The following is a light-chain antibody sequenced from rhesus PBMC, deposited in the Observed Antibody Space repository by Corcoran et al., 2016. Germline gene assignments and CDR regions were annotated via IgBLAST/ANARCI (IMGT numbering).Light chain of an antibody. J-gene: IGKJ2*01. V-gene: IGKV3-35*01. CDR3: QQYNKWNS. Sequence: EIVMTQSPATLSLSLGERATLSCRASQSVSSNLAWYQQKPGKAPRLLIYNTSTRATGIPDRFSGSGYGTDFTLTIRSLEPEDVGVYYCQQYNKWNSFGQGTKVEIK. CDR2: NTS. CDR1: QSVSSN.